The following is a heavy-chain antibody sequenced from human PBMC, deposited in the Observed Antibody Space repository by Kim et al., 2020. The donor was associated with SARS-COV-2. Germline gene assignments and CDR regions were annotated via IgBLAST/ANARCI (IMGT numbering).Heavy chain of an antibody. Sequence: SETLSLTCAVYGGSFSGYYWSWIRQPPGKGLEWIGEINHSGSTNYNPSLKSRVTISVDTSKNQFSLKLSSVTAADTAVYYCARGRLYYYDSSGIFDYWG. CDR1: GGSFSGYY. J-gene: IGHJ4*01. CDR3: ARGRLYYYDSSGIFDY. D-gene: IGHD3-22*01. CDR2: INHSGST. V-gene: IGHV4-34*01.